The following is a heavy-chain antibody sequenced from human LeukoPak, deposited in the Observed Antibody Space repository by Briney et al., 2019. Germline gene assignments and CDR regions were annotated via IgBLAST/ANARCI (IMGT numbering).Heavy chain of an antibody. D-gene: IGHD2-15*01. CDR1: GFTFSSYW. J-gene: IGHJ4*02. CDR2: IKQDGSEK. Sequence: PGGSLRLSCAASGFTFSSYWMSWVRQAPGKGLEWVANIKQDGSEKYYVDSVKGRFTISRDNAKNSLSLQMNSLRAEDTAVYYCARCSGSSTYHSDDYWGQGTLVTVSS. CDR3: ARCSGSSTYHSDDY. V-gene: IGHV3-7*02.